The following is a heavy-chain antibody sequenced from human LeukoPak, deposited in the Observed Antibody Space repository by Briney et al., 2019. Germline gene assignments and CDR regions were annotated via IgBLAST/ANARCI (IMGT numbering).Heavy chain of an antibody. CDR3: AKVKSSGWSIFDY. D-gene: IGHD6-19*01. V-gene: IGHV3-23*01. J-gene: IGHJ4*02. CDR2: LSDTGGST. CDR1: GFTFSSYT. Sequence: PGESLRLSCAASGFTFSSYTMKWVRQAPGKGLEWVSGLSDTGGSTFYADSVRGRFTISRNNSKNTLYLQMNSLRAEDTAVYYCAKVKSSGWSIFDYWGQGTLVTVSS.